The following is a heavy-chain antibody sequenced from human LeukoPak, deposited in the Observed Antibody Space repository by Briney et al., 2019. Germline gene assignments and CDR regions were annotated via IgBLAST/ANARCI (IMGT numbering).Heavy chain of an antibody. D-gene: IGHD5-12*01. CDR1: GFTFSSYG. Sequence: PGRSLRLSCAASGFTFSSYGMHWVRQAPGKGLEWVAVISYDGSNKYYADSVKGRFTISRDNSKNTLYLQMNSLRAEDTAVYYCAKLAPHSGYADGFDPWGQGTLVTVSS. J-gene: IGHJ5*02. CDR3: AKLAPHSGYADGFDP. V-gene: IGHV3-30*18. CDR2: ISYDGSNK.